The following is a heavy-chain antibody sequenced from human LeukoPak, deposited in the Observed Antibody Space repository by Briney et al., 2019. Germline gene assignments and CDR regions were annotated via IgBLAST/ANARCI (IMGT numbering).Heavy chain of an antibody. CDR1: GGSISSSSYY. V-gene: IGHV4-39*01. Sequence: SETLSLTCTVSGGSISSSSYYWGWIRQPPGKGLEWIGSIYYSGSTYYNPSLKSRVTISVDTSKNQFSLKLSSVTAADTAVYYCASLWPFDYWGQGTLVTVSS. J-gene: IGHJ4*02. D-gene: IGHD2-21*01. CDR3: ASLWPFDY. CDR2: IYYSGST.